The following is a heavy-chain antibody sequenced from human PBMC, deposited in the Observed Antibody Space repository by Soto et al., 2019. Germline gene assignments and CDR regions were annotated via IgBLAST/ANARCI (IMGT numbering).Heavy chain of an antibody. V-gene: IGHV1-3*01. D-gene: IGHD5-18*01. CDR1: GYTFTSYA. CDR3: ARVLYSYGPNPLSTVFDP. J-gene: IGHJ5*02. Sequence: XAVKVSCKASGYTFTSYAMHWGRQAPGQRLEWMGWINACNGNTRYSQKFQCRVTITRDTSASTAYMELSSLRSEDTAVYYCARVLYSYGPNPLSTVFDPWGQGTLVTVSS. CDR2: INACNGNT.